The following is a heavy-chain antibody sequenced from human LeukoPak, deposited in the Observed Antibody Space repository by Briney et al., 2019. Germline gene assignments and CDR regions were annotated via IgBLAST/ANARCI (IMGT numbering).Heavy chain of an antibody. CDR2: MNPNSGNT. CDR3: ARPDYDSSGYSRSYYFDY. CDR1: GYTFTSYD. J-gene: IGHJ4*02. Sequence: ASVKVSCKASGYTFTSYDINWVRQATGQGLEWMGWMNPNSGNTGYAQKFQGRVTMTRDTSISTAYMELSRLRSDDTAVYYCARPDYDSSGYSRSYYFDYWGQGTLVTVSS. V-gene: IGHV1-8*02. D-gene: IGHD3-22*01.